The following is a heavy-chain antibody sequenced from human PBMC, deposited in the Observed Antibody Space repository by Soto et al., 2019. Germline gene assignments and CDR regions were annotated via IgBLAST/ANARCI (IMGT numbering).Heavy chain of an antibody. CDR1: GFTFSSYE. Sequence: GGSLRLSCAASGFTFSSYEMNWVRQAPGKGLEWVSYISSSVSTIYYADSVKGRFTISRDNAKNSLYLQMNSLRAEDTAVYYCASFSNRMTTVNTVGGSYYYYYGMDVWGQGTTVTVSS. J-gene: IGHJ6*02. D-gene: IGHD4-4*01. V-gene: IGHV3-48*03. CDR3: ASFSNRMTTVNTVGGSYYYYYGMDV. CDR2: ISSSVSTI.